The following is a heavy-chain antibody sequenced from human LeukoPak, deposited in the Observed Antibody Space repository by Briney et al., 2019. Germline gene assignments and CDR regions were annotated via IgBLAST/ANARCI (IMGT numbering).Heavy chain of an antibody. CDR2: INPNSGGT. Sequence: EAPVKVSCKASGYTFTGYYMHWVRQAPGQGLEWMGWINPNSGGTNYAQKFQGRVTMTRDTSISTAYMELSRLRSDDTAVYYCARGDDTYYYDSSGYDYWGQGTLVTVSS. CDR3: ARGDDTYYYDSSGYDY. CDR1: GYTFTGYY. J-gene: IGHJ4*02. D-gene: IGHD3-22*01. V-gene: IGHV1-2*02.